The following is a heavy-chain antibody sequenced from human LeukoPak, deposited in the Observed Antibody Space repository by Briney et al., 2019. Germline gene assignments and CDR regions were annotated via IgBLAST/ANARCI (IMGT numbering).Heavy chain of an antibody. CDR3: ARWGGYYYGSGSSYFDY. V-gene: IGHV3-23*01. CDR2: ISGSGGST. J-gene: IGHJ4*02. CDR1: GFTFGTYA. D-gene: IGHD3-10*01. Sequence: GGSLRLSCAASGFTFGTYAMSWVRQAPGKGLEWISAISGSGGSTYYADSVKGRFTISRDNSKNTLSLQMNSLRAEDTAVYYCARWGGYYYGSGSSYFDYWGQGTLVPVSS.